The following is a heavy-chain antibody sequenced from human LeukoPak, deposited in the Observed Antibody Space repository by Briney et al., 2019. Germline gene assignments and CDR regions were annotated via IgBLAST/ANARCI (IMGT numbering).Heavy chain of an antibody. CDR1: GSTFSSYD. Sequence: ASVKVSCKASGSTFSSYDINWVRQATGQGLEWMGWMNPNSGDTGYTPRSQGRVTMTRDTSISTAYMELSSLRSEDTAVYYCARGPYGTGSHFDFWGQGTLVTFSS. J-gene: IGHJ4*02. D-gene: IGHD3-10*01. V-gene: IGHV1-8*02. CDR2: MNPNSGDT. CDR3: ARGPYGTGSHFDF.